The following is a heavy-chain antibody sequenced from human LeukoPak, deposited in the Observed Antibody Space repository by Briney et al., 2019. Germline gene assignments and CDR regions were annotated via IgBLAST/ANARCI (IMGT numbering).Heavy chain of an antibody. D-gene: IGHD3-3*01. J-gene: IGHJ6*02. CDR1: GFTFSSYA. CDR2: ISYDGSNK. V-gene: IGHV3-30-3*02. CDR3: AKCTSGYDDYYYYGMDV. Sequence: GGSLRLSCAASGFTFSSYAMHWVRQAPGKGLEWVAVISYDGSNKYYADSVKGRFTISRDNSKNTLYLQMNSLRAEDTAVYYCAKCTSGYDDYYYYGMDVWGQGTTVTVSS.